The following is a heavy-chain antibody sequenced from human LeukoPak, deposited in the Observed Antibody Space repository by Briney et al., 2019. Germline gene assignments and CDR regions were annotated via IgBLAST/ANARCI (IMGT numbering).Heavy chain of an antibody. CDR3: ARGGGSYRPLFDY. CDR1: GFTFDDYA. V-gene: IGHV3-9*01. CDR2: ISWNSGSI. D-gene: IGHD2-15*01. Sequence: GGSLRLSCAASGFTFDDYAMHWVRQAPGKGLEWVSGISWNSGSIGYADSVKGRFTISRDNAKNSLYLQMNSLRAEDTAVYYCARGGGSYRPLFDYWGQGTLVTVSS. J-gene: IGHJ4*02.